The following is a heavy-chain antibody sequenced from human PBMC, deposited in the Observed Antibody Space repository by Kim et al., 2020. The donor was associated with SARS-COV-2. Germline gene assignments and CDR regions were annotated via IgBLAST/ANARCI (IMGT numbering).Heavy chain of an antibody. CDR3: ARYLGVQLWSYFDY. V-gene: IGHV3-48*02. CDR1: GFTFSSYS. CDR2: ISSSSSTI. Sequence: GGSLRLSCAASGFTFSSYSMNWVRQAPGKGLEWVSYISSSSSTIYYADSVKGRFTISRDNAKNSLYLQMNSLRDEDTAVYYCARYLGVQLWSYFDYWGQGTLVTVSS. J-gene: IGHJ4*02. D-gene: IGHD5-18*01.